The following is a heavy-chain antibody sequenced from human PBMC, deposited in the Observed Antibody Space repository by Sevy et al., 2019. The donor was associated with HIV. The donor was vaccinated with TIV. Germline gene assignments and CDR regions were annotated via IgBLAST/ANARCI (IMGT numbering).Heavy chain of an antibody. CDR1: GFTFSNAW. CDR3: TTLRGRVVRRASDY. Sequence: GGSLRLSCAASGFTFSNAWMSWARQAPGKGLDWVGRIKSKTYGGTTDYAAPVKGRVTISRDDSKDTRYLQMYRLKTEDTAVYYYTTLRGRVVRRASDYWGQGTRVTVSS. V-gene: IGHV3-15*01. D-gene: IGHD3-10*01. CDR2: IKSKTYGGTT. J-gene: IGHJ4*02.